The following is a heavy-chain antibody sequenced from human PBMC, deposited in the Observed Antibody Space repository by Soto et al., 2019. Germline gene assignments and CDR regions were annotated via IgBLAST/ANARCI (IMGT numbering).Heavy chain of an antibody. Sequence: GGSLRLSCAASGFTFSSYDMHWVRQVTGKGLEWVSAIDTAGDTYYADSVKGRFTVSRENAKNSLYLKMNSLRAGDTATYFCARGYCSNGVCYGVIDYWGQGTLVTVSS. CDR3: ARGYCSNGVCYGVIDY. CDR2: IDTAGDT. V-gene: IGHV3-13*01. CDR1: GFTFSSYD. J-gene: IGHJ4*02. D-gene: IGHD2-8*01.